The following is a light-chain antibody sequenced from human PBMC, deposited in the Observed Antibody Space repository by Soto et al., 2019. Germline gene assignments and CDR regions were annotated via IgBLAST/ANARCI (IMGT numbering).Light chain of an antibody. V-gene: IGLV3-1*01. J-gene: IGLJ1*01. Sequence: SYELTQPPSVSVSPGQTASITCSGDKLGDKYACWYQQKPGQSPVLVIYQDSKRPSGIPERFSGSNSGNTATLTIGGTQAMDEADYYCQAWDSSTSHYVFGTGTKVTVL. CDR3: QAWDSSTSHYV. CDR1: KLGDKY. CDR2: QDS.